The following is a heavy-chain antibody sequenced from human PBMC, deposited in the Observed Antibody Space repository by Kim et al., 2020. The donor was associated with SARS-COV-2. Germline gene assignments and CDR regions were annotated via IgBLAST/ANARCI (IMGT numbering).Heavy chain of an antibody. CDR2: IIPIFGTA. D-gene: IGHD1-7*01. J-gene: IGHJ6*02. Sequence: SVKVSCKASGGTFSSYAISWVRQAPGQGLEWMGGIIPIFGTANYAQKFQGRVTITADESTSTAYMELSSLRSEDTAVYYCARAGRITGTTNYGMDVWGQGTTVTVSS. CDR1: GGTFSSYA. CDR3: ARAGRITGTTNYGMDV. V-gene: IGHV1-69*13.